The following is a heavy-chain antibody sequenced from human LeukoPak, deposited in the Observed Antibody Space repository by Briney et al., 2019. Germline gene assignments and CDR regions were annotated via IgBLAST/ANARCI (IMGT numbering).Heavy chain of an antibody. CDR1: GYTFTNYY. Sequence: ASGKVSCKASGYTFTNYYFHWGRQAPGQGLEWMGIINPNNGDTTYAQKFQGRATVTRDTSTSTVYMELSSLRSEDTAVYYCARDFSTPQNILDYWGQGTLVTVSS. D-gene: IGHD2-15*01. J-gene: IGHJ4*02. CDR2: INPNNGDT. V-gene: IGHV1-46*01. CDR3: ARDFSTPQNILDY.